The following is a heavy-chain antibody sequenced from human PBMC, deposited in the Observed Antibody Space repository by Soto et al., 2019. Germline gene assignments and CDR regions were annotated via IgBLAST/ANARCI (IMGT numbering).Heavy chain of an antibody. D-gene: IGHD6-19*01. CDR2: VIPVFGTA. CDR3: AKVRYSSPMGYYYGMDV. J-gene: IGHJ6*02. CDR1: RVAFSKFI. V-gene: IGHV1-69*01. Sequence: QAQLEQSGGEVKKPGSSVKVSCKASRVAFSKFIVTWVRQAPGLGLEWVGGVIPVFGTANYAQKFQGRVTITADESTSTSYMEVNNLISEDTGVYYCAKVRYSSPMGYYYGMDVWGQGTTVTVSS.